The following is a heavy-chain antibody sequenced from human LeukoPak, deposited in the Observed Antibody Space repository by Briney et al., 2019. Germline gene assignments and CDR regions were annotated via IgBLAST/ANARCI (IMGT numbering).Heavy chain of an antibody. CDR1: GGSISSGSYY. Sequence: SETLSLTCTVSGGSISSGSYYWSWIRQPAGKGLEWIGRIYTSGSTNYNPSLKSRVTISVDTSKNQFSLKLSSVTAADTAVYYCARVSRYYYYVDVWGKGTTVTIAS. J-gene: IGHJ6*03. CDR2: IYTSGST. V-gene: IGHV4-61*02. CDR3: ARVSRYYYYVDV.